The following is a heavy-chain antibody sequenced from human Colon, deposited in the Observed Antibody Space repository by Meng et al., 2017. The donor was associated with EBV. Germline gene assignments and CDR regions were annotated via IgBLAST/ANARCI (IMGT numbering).Heavy chain of an antibody. CDR3: ARDEDISAAGKLAGDY. V-gene: IGHV1-2*06. Sequence: GPSGAELKKPGATVKSSSKLAGNTFTAYYIPCLRQATGQGLEWLGRIDPNSGVTEYAHKFHGRVTVTGDTSISTAYMELRRLKSDDTAVYYCARDEDISAAGKLAGDYWGQGTLVTVSS. CDR1: GNTFTAYY. J-gene: IGHJ4*02. CDR2: IDPNSGVT. D-gene: IGHD6-13*01.